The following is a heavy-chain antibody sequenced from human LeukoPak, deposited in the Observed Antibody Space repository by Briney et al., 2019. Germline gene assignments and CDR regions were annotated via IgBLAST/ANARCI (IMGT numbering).Heavy chain of an antibody. CDR1: GVTFSSSA. Sequence: PGGSLRLSCAASGVTFSSSAMSWVRQAPGKGLEWGSSISSSSSYIYYADSVKGRFTISRDNAKNSLYLQMNSLRAEDTAVYYCALGGYCSSTSCPVIFDYWGQGTLVTVSS. V-gene: IGHV3-21*01. CDR3: ALGGYCSSTSCPVIFDY. J-gene: IGHJ4*02. D-gene: IGHD2-2*03. CDR2: ISSSSSYI.